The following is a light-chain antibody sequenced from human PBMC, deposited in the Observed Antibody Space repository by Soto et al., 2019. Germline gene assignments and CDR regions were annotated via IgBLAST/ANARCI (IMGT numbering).Light chain of an antibody. CDR1: PGISNF. Sequence: DIQMTQSPSSLSASVGDRVTITCRASPGISNFVAWYQQKPGKVPKLLIYAASNLESGVPSRFSGSGSGTDFTLTISSLQPEDVAIYYCQNFNRAPYTFGQGTKLEIK. V-gene: IGKV1-27*01. CDR3: QNFNRAPYT. CDR2: AAS. J-gene: IGKJ2*01.